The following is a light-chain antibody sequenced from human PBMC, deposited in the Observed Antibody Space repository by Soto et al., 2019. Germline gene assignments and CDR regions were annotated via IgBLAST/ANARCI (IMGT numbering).Light chain of an antibody. CDR3: TSYVGNDIWV. CDR1: SSDVGAYKY. J-gene: IGLJ3*02. V-gene: IGLV2-8*01. CDR2: EVT. Sequence: QSVLTQPPSASGSPGQSVTISCTGTSSDVGAYKYVSWYQQYPGKAPKLMIYEVTKRPSGVPDRFSGSKSGNTASLTVSGLQDEDEADYYCTSYVGNDIWVFGGGTKVTVL.